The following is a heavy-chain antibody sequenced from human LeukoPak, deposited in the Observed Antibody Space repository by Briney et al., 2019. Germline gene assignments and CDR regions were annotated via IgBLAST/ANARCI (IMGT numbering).Heavy chain of an antibody. Sequence: GGSLRLSCAASGFTFSSYWMSWVRQAPGKGLEWVANIKQDGSEKYHVDSVKGRFTISRDNAKNSLYLQMNSLRAEDTAVYYCARYSGSYYVYFDYWGQGTLVTVSS. J-gene: IGHJ4*02. CDR3: ARYSGSYYVYFDY. D-gene: IGHD1-26*01. CDR2: IKQDGSEK. V-gene: IGHV3-7*01. CDR1: GFTFSSYW.